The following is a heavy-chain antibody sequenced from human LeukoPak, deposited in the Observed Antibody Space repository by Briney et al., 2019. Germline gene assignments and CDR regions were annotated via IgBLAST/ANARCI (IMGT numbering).Heavy chain of an antibody. CDR1: GGSISSSSYY. J-gene: IGHJ6*02. V-gene: IGHV4-39*07. CDR2: IYYSGST. Sequence: SETLSLICTVSGGSISSSSYYWGWIRQPPGKGLEWIGSIYYSGSTYYNPSLKSRVTISVDTSKNQFSLKLSSVTAADTAVYYCARDLGADYDILTGYQGYDYYYYYGMDVWGQGTTVTVSS. CDR3: ARDLGADYDILTGYQGYDYYYYYGMDV. D-gene: IGHD3-9*01.